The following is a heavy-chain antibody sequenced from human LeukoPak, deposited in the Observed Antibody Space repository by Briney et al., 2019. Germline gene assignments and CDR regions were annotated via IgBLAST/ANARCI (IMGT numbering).Heavy chain of an antibody. Sequence: GESLKISCKGSGYSFTSYWIGWVRQMPGKGLEWMGIIYPGDSDTRYSPSFQGQVTISADKSISTAYLQWSSLKASDTAMYYCARHNEGCSSTSCVFRPERGFDPWGQGTLVTVSS. D-gene: IGHD2-2*01. J-gene: IGHJ5*02. V-gene: IGHV5-51*01. CDR1: GYSFTSYW. CDR2: IYPGDSDT. CDR3: ARHNEGCSSTSCVFRPERGFDP.